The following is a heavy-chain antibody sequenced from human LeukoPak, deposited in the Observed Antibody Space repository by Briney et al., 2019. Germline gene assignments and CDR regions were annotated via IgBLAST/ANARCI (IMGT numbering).Heavy chain of an antibody. D-gene: IGHD4-23*01. CDR2: ISGSGGST. Sequence: PGGSLRLSCAASGFTFSSYAMSWVRQAPGKGLEWVSAISGSGGSTYYADSVKGRFTISRDNSKNTLYLQMNSLRAEDTAVYYCAKVYPEDYGGNSGTFDIWGQGTMVTVSS. V-gene: IGHV3-23*01. CDR3: AKVYPEDYGGNSGTFDI. J-gene: IGHJ3*02. CDR1: GFTFSSYA.